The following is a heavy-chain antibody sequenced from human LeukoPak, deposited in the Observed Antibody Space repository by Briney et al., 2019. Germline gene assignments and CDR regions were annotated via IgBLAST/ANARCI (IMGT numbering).Heavy chain of an antibody. CDR1: GFTFDTYW. CDR3: ASGSYGDYYFDY. D-gene: IGHD4-17*01. CDR2: IKQDGSEK. V-gene: IGHV3-7*03. Sequence: GGSLRLSCAASGFTFDTYWMSWVRQAPGKGLEWVANIKQDGSEKDYVDSVKGRFTISRDNAKNSLYLQMNSLRAEDTALYYCASGSYGDYYFDYWGQGTLVTVSS. J-gene: IGHJ4*02.